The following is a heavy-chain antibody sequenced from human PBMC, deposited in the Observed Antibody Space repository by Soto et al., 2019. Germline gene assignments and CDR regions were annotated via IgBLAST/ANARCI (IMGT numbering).Heavy chain of an antibody. Sequence: QVKLVQSGPEVKKPGASVKVSCKASGYTFTTYGVSWLRQAPGQGLEWMGWIITYFGNTNYAQKLQDRVTMSTDTSTSTAYMELRSLRSDDTAVYYCTRDNSGTFDIWGQGTMVTVSS. D-gene: IGHD1-26*01. J-gene: IGHJ3*02. CDR2: IITYFGNT. CDR1: GYTFTTYG. V-gene: IGHV1-18*01. CDR3: TRDNSGTFDI.